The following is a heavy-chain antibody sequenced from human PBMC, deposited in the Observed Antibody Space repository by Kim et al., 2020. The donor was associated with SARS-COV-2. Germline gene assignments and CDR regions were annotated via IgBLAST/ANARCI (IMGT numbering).Heavy chain of an antibody. Sequence: SETLSLNCTVSGGSISSYYWSWLRQPPGKGLEWIGYIYSSGSTNYNPSLESRVTISVDTSNNQFSLNLTSVTAADTAIYYCARHAVSGWFNIDYWGQGTLVSVSS. J-gene: IGHJ4*02. CDR3: ARHAVSGWFNIDY. CDR1: GGSISSYY. V-gene: IGHV4-59*08. CDR2: IYSSGST. D-gene: IGHD6-19*01.